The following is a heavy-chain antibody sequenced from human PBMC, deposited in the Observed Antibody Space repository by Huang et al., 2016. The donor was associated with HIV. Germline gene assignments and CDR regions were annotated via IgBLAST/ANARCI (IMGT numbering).Heavy chain of an antibody. V-gene: IGHV5-51*03. CDR2: IYPCESKS. CDR1: GYSFSIYW. Sequence: EVQLVQSGAEVKKPGESLKISCTGFGYSFSIYWIAWVRQMPGKGLEWMGIIYPCESKSTYRPSFEGHVSISVDKSINPVYLHWSSLKASDTAIYYCAKGRRAFDVWGQGTWVTVSS. CDR3: AKGRRAFDV. J-gene: IGHJ3*01.